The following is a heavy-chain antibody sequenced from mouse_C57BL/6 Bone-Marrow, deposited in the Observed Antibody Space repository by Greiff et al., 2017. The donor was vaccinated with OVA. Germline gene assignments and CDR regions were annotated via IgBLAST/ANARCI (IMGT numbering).Heavy chain of an antibody. V-gene: IGHV5-4*01. D-gene: IGHD1-1*01. CDR2: ISDGGSYT. J-gene: IGHJ2*01. CDR1: GFTFSSYA. Sequence: LMESGGGLVKPGGSLKLSCAASGFTFSSYAMSWVRQTPEKRLEWVATISDGGSYTYYPDNVKGRFTISRDNAKNNLYLQMSHLKSEDTAMYYCARGDTTGPHYWGQGATLTVSS. CDR3: ARGDTTGPHY.